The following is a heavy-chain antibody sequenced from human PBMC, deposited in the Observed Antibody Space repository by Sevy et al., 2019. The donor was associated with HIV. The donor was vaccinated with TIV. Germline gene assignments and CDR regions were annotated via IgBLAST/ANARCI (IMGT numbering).Heavy chain of an antibody. D-gene: IGHD2-8*01. CDR1: GFTFSKYS. V-gene: IGHV3-23*01. CDR2: LSFGCGEI. CDR3: AREGCTKPHDY. J-gene: IGHJ4*02. Sequence: GGSLRLSCAASGFTFSKYSMSWVRQPPAKGLEWVSTLSFGCGEINYADSVKGRFIISRDNSKSSVYLQMNNLRPEDTAVYYCAREGCTKPHDYWGQGTLVTVSS.